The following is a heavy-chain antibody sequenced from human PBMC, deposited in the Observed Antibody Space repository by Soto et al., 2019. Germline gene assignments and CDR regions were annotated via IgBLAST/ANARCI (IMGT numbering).Heavy chain of an antibody. V-gene: IGHV3-23*04. J-gene: IGHJ4*02. CDR2: IRGNGGAT. Sequence: EVQLVESGGGLIQPGKSLRLSCAASGFTFSHYVMSWVRQAPGKGLEWVSGIRGNGGATEYADSVKGRFTISRDNSKNTLYLHMNCLIAEDTAVYYCVKGEGMVHLFDSWGQGSLVTVSS. D-gene: IGHD3-10*01. CDR1: GFTFSHYV. CDR3: VKGEGMVHLFDS.